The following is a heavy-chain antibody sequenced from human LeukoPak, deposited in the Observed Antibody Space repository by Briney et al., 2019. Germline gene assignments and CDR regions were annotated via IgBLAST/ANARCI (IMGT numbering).Heavy chain of an antibody. V-gene: IGHV4-39*07. Sequence: PSETLSLTCTDSGGSFTRSDYYWGWVRQPPGKRLEWIGSIFYSGTTYYNPSLKTRVTMSLDTSKNQFSLKLSSVTAADTVVYYCARGYGTGPTPPRFDYWGQGTLITVSS. CDR1: GGSFTRSDYY. CDR3: ARGYGTGPTPPRFDY. J-gene: IGHJ4*02. CDR2: IFYSGTT. D-gene: IGHD3-16*01.